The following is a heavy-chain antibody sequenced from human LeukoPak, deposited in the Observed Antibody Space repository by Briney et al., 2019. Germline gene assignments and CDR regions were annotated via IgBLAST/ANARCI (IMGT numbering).Heavy chain of an antibody. V-gene: IGHV4-4*07. CDR3: ARTPIYYFDNSGYYN. D-gene: IGHD3-22*01. CDR2: IYTDGST. CDR1: GGSISSYY. J-gene: IGHJ4*02. Sequence: SETLSLTCTVSGGSISSYYWSWIRQPAGKGLEWIGLIYTDGSTNYNPSLKSRVTMSIDTSKNQFSLKLSSVTAADTAVYYCARTPIYYFDNSGYYNWGQGTLVTVSS.